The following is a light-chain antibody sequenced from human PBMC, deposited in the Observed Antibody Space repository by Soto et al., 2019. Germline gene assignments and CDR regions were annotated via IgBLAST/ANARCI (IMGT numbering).Light chain of an antibody. V-gene: IGLV2-14*01. Sequence: QSALTQPASVSGSPGQSITISCTGTSSDVGAYNYVSWYQQHPGKAPKVLIYDVSHRPSGVSNRFSGSKSDNTASLTISGLQAEDEADYYCSSYTTSSTLVLGGGTKVTVL. CDR2: DVS. CDR1: SSDVGAYNY. CDR3: SSYTTSSTLV. J-gene: IGLJ2*01.